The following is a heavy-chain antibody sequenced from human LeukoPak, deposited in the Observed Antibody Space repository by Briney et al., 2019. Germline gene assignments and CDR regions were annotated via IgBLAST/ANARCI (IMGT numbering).Heavy chain of an antibody. CDR3: ARASDSGRYLTAYYYYYGMDV. V-gene: IGHV4-59*01. Sequence: SETLSLTCTVSGGSISSYYWSWIRQPPGKGLEWIGYIYYSGSTNYNPSLKSRVTISVDTSKNQFSLKLSSVTAADTAVYYCARASDSGRYLTAYYYYYGMDVWVQGTTVTVSS. CDR2: IYYSGST. J-gene: IGHJ6*02. D-gene: IGHD3-10*01. CDR1: GGSISSYY.